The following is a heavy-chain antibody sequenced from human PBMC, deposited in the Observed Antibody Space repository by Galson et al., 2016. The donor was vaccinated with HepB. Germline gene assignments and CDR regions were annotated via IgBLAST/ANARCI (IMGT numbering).Heavy chain of an antibody. J-gene: IGHJ4*02. D-gene: IGHD6-19*01. CDR2: IGSSTRNI. Sequence: SLRLSCAASGFTFSLHTFTWVRQTPAKGLEWISYIGSSTRNIYYADSVQGRFTISRDNANNSLFLQLNSLRDADTGVYFCARGGSGNFQYYSDSWGQGALVTVSS. CDR3: ARGGSGNFQYYSDS. CDR1: GFTFSLHT. V-gene: IGHV3-48*02.